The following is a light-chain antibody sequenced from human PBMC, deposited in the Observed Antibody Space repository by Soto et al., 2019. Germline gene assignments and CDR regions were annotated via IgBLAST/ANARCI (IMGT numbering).Light chain of an antibody. CDR2: SAS. Sequence: AIQMTQSPSSLSAFVGDRVTITCRASQDIRNELGWYQQKPGKAPKPLIYSASSLQSGVPSRFSGSGSGTHFTLTISSLQPEDFAAYYCLQDHNYPRTFGQGTKVEIK. V-gene: IGKV1-6*01. CDR1: QDIRNE. CDR3: LQDHNYPRT. J-gene: IGKJ1*01.